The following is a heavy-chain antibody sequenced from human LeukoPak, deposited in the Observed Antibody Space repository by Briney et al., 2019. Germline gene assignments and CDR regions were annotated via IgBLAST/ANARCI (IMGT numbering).Heavy chain of an antibody. J-gene: IGHJ5*02. CDR1: GGSITGGGYY. V-gene: IGHV4-39*07. CDR3: ARRGKGNWFDP. Sequence: SETLSLTCTVSGGSITGGGYYWGWIRQPPGKGLEWIGSIHYSGTTYFNPSLKSRVNISVDTSKNQFSLKLSSVTAADTAVYYCARRGKGNWFDPWGQGTLVTVSS. CDR2: IHYSGTT.